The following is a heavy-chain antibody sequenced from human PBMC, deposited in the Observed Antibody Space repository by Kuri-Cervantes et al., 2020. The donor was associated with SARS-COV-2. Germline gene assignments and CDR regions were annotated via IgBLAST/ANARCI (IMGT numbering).Heavy chain of an antibody. D-gene: IGHD3-3*02. CDR1: GSTSRTYYA. CDR3: AKGGRIFGVVRTSDAFDI. Sequence: GESLKISCVASGSTSRTYYAMHWVRQAPGKGLEFVAAISNNGDSTYYADSVKGRFTISRDNSKNTLYLQMNSLRAEDTAVYYCAKGGRIFGVVRTSDAFDIWGQGTMVTVSS. V-gene: IGHV3-64*02. J-gene: IGHJ3*02. CDR2: ISNNGDST.